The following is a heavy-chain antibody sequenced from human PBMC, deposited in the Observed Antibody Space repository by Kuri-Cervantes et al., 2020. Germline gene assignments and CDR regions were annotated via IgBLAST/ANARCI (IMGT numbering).Heavy chain of an antibody. J-gene: IGHJ4*02. Sequence: GSLRLSCTVSGGSISSYYWSWIRQPPGKGLEWIGYIYYSGSTNYNPSLKSRVTISVDTSKNQFSLKLSSVTAADTAVYYCARGPLAARYFDYWGQGTLVTVSS. V-gene: IGHV4-59*01. CDR1: GGSISSYY. CDR3: ARGPLAARYFDY. D-gene: IGHD6-6*01. CDR2: IYYSGST.